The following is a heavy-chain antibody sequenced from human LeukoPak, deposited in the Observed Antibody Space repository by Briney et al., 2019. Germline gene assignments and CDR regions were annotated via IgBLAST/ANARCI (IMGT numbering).Heavy chain of an antibody. J-gene: IGHJ4*02. Sequence: ASVKVSCKASGYTFTSYYMHWVRQAPGQGLEWMGIINPSGGSTSYAQKFQGRVTMTRDMSTSTVYMELSSLRSDDTAVYYCARVGAYCGGDCYSGYWGQGTLVTVSS. V-gene: IGHV1-46*01. CDR3: ARVGAYCGGDCYSGY. D-gene: IGHD2-21*02. CDR1: GYTFTSYY. CDR2: INPSGGST.